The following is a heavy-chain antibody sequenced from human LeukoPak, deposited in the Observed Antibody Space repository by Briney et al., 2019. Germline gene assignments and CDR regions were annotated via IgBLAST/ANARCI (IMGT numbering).Heavy chain of an antibody. CDR2: ISSSSSYI. J-gene: IGHJ4*02. D-gene: IGHD5-12*01. CDR1: GFTFSSYS. Sequence: GGSLRLSCAASGFTFSSYSMNWVRQAPGKGLEWVSSISSSSSYIYYADSVKGRFTTSRDNAKNSLYLQMNGLRAEDTAVYYCARGRGYSGYDSFDYWGQGSLVTVSS. CDR3: ARGRGYSGYDSFDY. V-gene: IGHV3-21*01.